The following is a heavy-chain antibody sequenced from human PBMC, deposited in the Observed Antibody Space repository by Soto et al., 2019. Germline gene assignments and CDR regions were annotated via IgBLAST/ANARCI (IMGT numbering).Heavy chain of an antibody. J-gene: IGHJ5*02. CDR2: ISHSGIT. V-gene: IGHV4-4*02. CDR3: ARVLRGWFDP. CDR1: GGSITSANW. Sequence: PSETLSLTCAVSGGSITSANWWTWVRQPPGGGLEWIGEISHSGITNYKASLKSRVTMSVDKTKNDVSLKLTSVTAADTAVYYCARVLRGWFDPWGQGTPVTVPS.